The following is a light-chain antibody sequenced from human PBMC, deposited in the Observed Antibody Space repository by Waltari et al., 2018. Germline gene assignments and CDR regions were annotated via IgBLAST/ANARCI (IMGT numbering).Light chain of an antibody. Sequence: DVVMTQSPLSLPVTPGEPASISCGSSESLLHSNGNTYLAWYLQKPGQSPQLLIYLGFTRASGVPDRFSGSGSGTDFTQKISRVEAEDVGIYYCMQAIRTPRTFAQGTKVEIK. CDR3: MQAIRTPRT. CDR1: ESLLHSNGNTY. J-gene: IGKJ1*01. CDR2: LGF. V-gene: IGKV2-28*01.